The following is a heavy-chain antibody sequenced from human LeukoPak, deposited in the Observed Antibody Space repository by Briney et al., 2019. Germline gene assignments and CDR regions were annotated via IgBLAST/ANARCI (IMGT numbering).Heavy chain of an antibody. D-gene: IGHD6-19*01. CDR1: GGTFSNYA. V-gene: IGHV1-69*01. J-gene: IGHJ4*02. CDR2: IIPIFGTA. Sequence: ASVKVSCKASGGTFSNYAISWVRQAPGQGLEWMGGIIPIFGTANCAQKFQGRVTITADESTSTAYMELSSLRSEDTAVYYCAFHSGQLPFDYWGQGTLVTVSS. CDR3: AFHSGQLPFDY.